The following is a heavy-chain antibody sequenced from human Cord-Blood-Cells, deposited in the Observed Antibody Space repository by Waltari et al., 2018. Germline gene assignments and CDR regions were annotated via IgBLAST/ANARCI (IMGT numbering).Heavy chain of an antibody. CDR1: GFTFSGYG. Sequence: QVQLVESGGGVVQPGGSLRLSCAASGFTFSGYGMHWVRQAPGKGLEWVAFIRYDGSNKYYADSVKGRFTISRDNSKNTLYLQMNSLRAEDTAVYYCAKDRADAFDIWGQGTMVTVSS. D-gene: IGHD3-10*01. J-gene: IGHJ3*02. V-gene: IGHV3-30*02. CDR2: IRYDGSNK. CDR3: AKDRADAFDI.